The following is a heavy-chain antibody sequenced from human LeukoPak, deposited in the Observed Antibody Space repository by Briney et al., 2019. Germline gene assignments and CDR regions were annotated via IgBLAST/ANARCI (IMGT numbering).Heavy chain of an antibody. J-gene: IGHJ4*02. D-gene: IGHD3-16*01. Sequence: GESLKISCEASAYTFTHNWIGWVRQMPGTGLEWVGIIYPRDSDTIYSPSFQGHVTISADTSINTAYLEWRSLEASDTAMYYCASHSDVVGAIWGQGTQVTVSS. CDR1: AYTFTHNW. CDR3: ASHSDVVGAI. CDR2: IYPRDSDT. V-gene: IGHV5-51*01.